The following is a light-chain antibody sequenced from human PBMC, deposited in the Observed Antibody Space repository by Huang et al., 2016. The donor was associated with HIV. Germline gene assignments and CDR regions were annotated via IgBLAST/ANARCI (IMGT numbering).Light chain of an antibody. CDR2: DVS. V-gene: IGKV3-11*01. Sequence: ESVLTQSPGTLSLSPGERATLSCRASQSVRRSLAWYQQKPGQAPRLLIYDVSARATGIPVRFSGSGSGTDFTLTISSLESEDFAVYYCQQYSKWPLTFGGGTKVEIK. J-gene: IGKJ4*01. CDR1: QSVRRS. CDR3: QQYSKWPLT.